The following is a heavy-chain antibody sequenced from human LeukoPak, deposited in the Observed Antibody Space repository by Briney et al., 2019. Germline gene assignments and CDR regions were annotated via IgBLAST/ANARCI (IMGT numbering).Heavy chain of an antibody. CDR3: ARYCSSISCPEFDI. Sequence: ASAKVSCKASGYTFTSYDISWVCQAPGQGLEWMGWMNPNSGNTGYAQTFQGRVTITRNTSISTAYMELSSLRSEDTAVYYCARYCSSISCPEFDIWGQGTMVTVSS. J-gene: IGHJ3*02. CDR2: MNPNSGNT. CDR1: GYTFTSYD. V-gene: IGHV1-8*03. D-gene: IGHD2-2*01.